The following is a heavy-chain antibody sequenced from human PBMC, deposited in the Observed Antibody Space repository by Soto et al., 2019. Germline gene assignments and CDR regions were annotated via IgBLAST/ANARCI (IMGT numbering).Heavy chain of an antibody. CDR1: GGPFSGYY. Sequence: QVQLQQWGAGLLKPSETLSLTCAVYGGPFSGYYWSWIRQPPGKGLEWIGEINHSGSTNYNPSLKSRVTISVDTSKNQFSLKLSSVTAADTAVYYCARGRSYDFWSGYLPFDIWGQGTMVTVSS. J-gene: IGHJ3*02. CDR2: INHSGST. CDR3: ARGRSYDFWSGYLPFDI. V-gene: IGHV4-34*01. D-gene: IGHD3-3*01.